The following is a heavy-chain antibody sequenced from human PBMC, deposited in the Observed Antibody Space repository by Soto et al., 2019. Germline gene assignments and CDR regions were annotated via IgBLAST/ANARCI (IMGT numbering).Heavy chain of an antibody. CDR1: GFDFSNSW. V-gene: IGHV3-74*03. J-gene: IGHJ6*02. D-gene: IGHD4-17*01. CDR2: INSDGSST. Sequence: EVQLVESGGGFVQPGGSLRLSCAASGFDFSNSWMHWVRQVPGKGLVWVSHINSDGSSTTYADSVKGRFTISRDNARTTVYLQLDSLRVDDTAVYYCARDKSYALAVWGQGTKVTVSS. CDR3: ARDKSYALAV.